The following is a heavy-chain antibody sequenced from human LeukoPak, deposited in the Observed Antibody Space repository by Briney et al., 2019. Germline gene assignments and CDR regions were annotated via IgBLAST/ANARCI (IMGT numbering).Heavy chain of an antibody. D-gene: IGHD2/OR15-2a*01. CDR2: IWFDGGKI. V-gene: IGHV3-33*01. J-gene: IGHJ4*02. CDR3: ARDFTNIRGGGYFDN. CDR1: GFPFSSYV. Sequence: GGSLILSCAASGFPFSSYVMHWLRQAPGKGLEWVAVIWFDGGKIYYADSVKGRFTISRDNSKNTLYLQMNSLRAEDTAVYHCARDFTNIRGGGYFDNWGQGTLVTVSS.